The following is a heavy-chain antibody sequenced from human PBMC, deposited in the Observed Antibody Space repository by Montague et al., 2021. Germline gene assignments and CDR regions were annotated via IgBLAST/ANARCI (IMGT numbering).Heavy chain of an antibody. CDR1: GGSISSYY. V-gene: IGHV4-59*01. CDR3: ARDYYNSPVTMDV. D-gene: IGHD5-24*01. J-gene: IGHJ6*02. CDR2: IYYSGGTH. Sequence: SETLSLTCTVSGGSISSYYWSWIRQPPGRRLEFIGHIYYSGGTHYYNPSLTSRVTISVDTSNNQFSLSLRSVTAADTAIYYCARDYYNSPVTMDVWGQGTTVTVS.